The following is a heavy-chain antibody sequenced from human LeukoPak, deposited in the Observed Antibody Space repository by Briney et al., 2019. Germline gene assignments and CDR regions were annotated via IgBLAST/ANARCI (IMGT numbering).Heavy chain of an antibody. V-gene: IGHV3-23*01. CDR1: EFTFSSYA. CDR2: ISGSGGTT. Sequence: PGGSLRLSCGASEFTFSSYAMTWVRQAPGKGLEWVSAISGSGGTTYYADSVKGRFTISGDNSKDTLFLQMNSLRAEDTAVYYCAKSAVAGYYYYFGTDVWGQGTTVTVSS. D-gene: IGHD6-13*01. CDR3: AKSAVAGYYYYFGTDV. J-gene: IGHJ6*02.